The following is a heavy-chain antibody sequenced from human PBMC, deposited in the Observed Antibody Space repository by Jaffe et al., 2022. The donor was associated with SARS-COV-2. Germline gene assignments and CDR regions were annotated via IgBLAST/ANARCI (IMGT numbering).Heavy chain of an antibody. V-gene: IGHV3-48*01. J-gene: IGHJ6*03. CDR2: ISSSTSTI. CDR1: GFTFSSFS. D-gene: IGHD4-17*01. Sequence: EVQLVESGGGLVQPGGSLRLSCAASGFTFSSFSMNWVRQAPGKGLEWVSYISSSTSTIYYADSVKGRFTISRDNAKNSLYLQMNSLRAEDTAVYYCAREGVRYGDYRLDYYYFYMDVWGKGATVTVSS. CDR3: AREGVRYGDYRLDYYYFYMDV.